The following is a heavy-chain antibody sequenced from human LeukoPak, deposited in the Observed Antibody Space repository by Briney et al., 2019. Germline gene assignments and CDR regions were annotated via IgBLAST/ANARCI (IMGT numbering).Heavy chain of an antibody. CDR2: IYHSGST. Sequence: PSETLSLTCTVSGYSISSGYYWGWIRQPPGKGLEWIGSIYHSGSTYYNPSLKSRVTISVDTSKNQFSLKPSSVTAADTAVYYCARVGIQLWLLDFDYWGQGTLVTVSS. CDR1: GYSISSGYY. V-gene: IGHV4-38-2*02. J-gene: IGHJ4*02. D-gene: IGHD5-18*01. CDR3: ARVGIQLWLLDFDY.